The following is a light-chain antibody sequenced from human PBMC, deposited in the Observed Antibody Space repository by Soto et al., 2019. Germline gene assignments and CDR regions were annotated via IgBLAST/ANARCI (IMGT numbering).Light chain of an antibody. CDR2: YDS. Sequence: SYELTQPPSVSVAPGKTARITCGGNNIGSKSVHWYQQKPGQAPVLVIYYDSDRPSGIPERFSGSNSGNTATLTISRVEAGDEADYYCQVWDSSSDHPGFGGGTKVTV. J-gene: IGLJ3*02. V-gene: IGLV3-21*04. CDR3: QVWDSSSDHPG. CDR1: NIGSKS.